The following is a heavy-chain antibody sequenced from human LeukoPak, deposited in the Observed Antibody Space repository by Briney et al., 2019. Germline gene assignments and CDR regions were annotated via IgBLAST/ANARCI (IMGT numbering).Heavy chain of an antibody. V-gene: IGHV3-11*01. J-gene: IGHJ6*02. D-gene: IGHD6-13*01. Sequence: KPGGSLRLSCAASGFTFSDYYMSWIRQAPGKGLEWVSYISSSGSTIYYADSVKGRFTISRDNAENSLYLQMNSLRAEDTAVYYCARARKASWSHYYYGMDVWGQGTTVTVSS. CDR2: ISSSGSTI. CDR3: ARARKASWSHYYYGMDV. CDR1: GFTFSDYY.